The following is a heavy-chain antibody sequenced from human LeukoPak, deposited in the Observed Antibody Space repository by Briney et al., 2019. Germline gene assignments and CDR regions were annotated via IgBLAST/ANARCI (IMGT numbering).Heavy chain of an antibody. CDR1: GGTFSSYA. CDR3: ARVKRGARYYYYYMDV. J-gene: IGHJ6*03. CDR2: IIPIFGTA. Sequence: VASVKVSCKASGGTFSSYAISWVRQAPGQGLEWMGGIIPIFGTANYAQKFQGRVTITTDESTSTVYMELSSLRSEDTAVYYCARVKRGARYYYYYMDVWGKGTTVTVSS. D-gene: IGHD3-10*01. V-gene: IGHV1-69*05.